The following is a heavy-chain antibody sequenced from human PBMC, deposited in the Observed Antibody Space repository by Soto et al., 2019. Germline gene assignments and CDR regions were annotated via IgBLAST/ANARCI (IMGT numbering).Heavy chain of an antibody. Sequence: GGSLRLSCAASGFTFSSYAMHWVRQAPGKGLEWVAVISYDGSNKYYADSVKGRFTISRDNSKNTLYLQMNSLRAEDTAVYYCARDTAMVPGYYYGMDVWGQGTTVTVSS. D-gene: IGHD5-18*01. CDR3: ARDTAMVPGYYYGMDV. V-gene: IGHV3-30-3*01. CDR1: GFTFSSYA. J-gene: IGHJ6*02. CDR2: ISYDGSNK.